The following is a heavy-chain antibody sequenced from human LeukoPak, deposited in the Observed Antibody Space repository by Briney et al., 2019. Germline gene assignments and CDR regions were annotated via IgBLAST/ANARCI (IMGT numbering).Heavy chain of an antibody. D-gene: IGHD3-3*01. V-gene: IGHV1-18*01. CDR2: ISTYNGNR. CDR3: ARDPGPFGVVHGYFHY. CDR1: GGTFSSYA. Sequence: GSSVKVSCKASGGTFSSYAISWVRQAPGQGLEWMGWISTYNGNRNYAQNLQGRVTMTTDTSTSTAYMELRSLRSDDTAVYYCARDPGPFGVVHGYFHYWGQGTLVTVSS. J-gene: IGHJ4*02.